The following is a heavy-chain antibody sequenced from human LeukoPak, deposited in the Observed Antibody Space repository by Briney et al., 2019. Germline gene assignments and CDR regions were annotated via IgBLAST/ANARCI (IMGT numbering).Heavy chain of an antibody. Sequence: SETLSLTCAVYGGSFSGYYWSWIRQPPGKGLEWIGEINHSGSTNYNPSLKSRVTISVDTSKNQFSLKLSSVTAADTAVYYCARGALWLVHLGSRWFDPWGQGTLVTVSS. CDR2: INHSGST. CDR3: ARGALWLVHLGSRWFDP. CDR1: GGSFSGYY. V-gene: IGHV4-34*01. D-gene: IGHD6-19*01. J-gene: IGHJ5*02.